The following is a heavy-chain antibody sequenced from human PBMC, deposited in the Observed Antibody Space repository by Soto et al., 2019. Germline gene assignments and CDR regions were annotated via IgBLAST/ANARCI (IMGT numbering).Heavy chain of an antibody. D-gene: IGHD3-16*01. J-gene: IGHJ4*02. Sequence: VQLVESGGGLVQPGGSLRLSCAASGFTFSNYAMHWVRQTTGKGLEWVSGIGTVGDTYYSGSVKGRFSISRENAKNSFYLQMNSLRAEDTAVYYCASGGLYICGQGTLVTVSS. CDR3: ASGGLYI. CDR1: GFTFSNYA. CDR2: IGTVGDT. V-gene: IGHV3-13*01.